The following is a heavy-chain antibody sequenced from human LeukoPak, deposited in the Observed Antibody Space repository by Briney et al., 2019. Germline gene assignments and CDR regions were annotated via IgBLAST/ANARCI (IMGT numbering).Heavy chain of an antibody. CDR1: GGSFSGYY. CDR2: INHSGST. D-gene: IGHD3-10*01. Sequence: SETLSLTCAVYGGSFSGYYWSWIRQPPGKGLEWIGEINHSGSTNYNTSLKSRVTISVDTSKNQCSLKLSSVTAADTAVYYCARTNGYYGSGSSPWGQGTLVTDSS. CDR3: ARTNGYYGSGSSP. V-gene: IGHV4-34*01. J-gene: IGHJ5*02.